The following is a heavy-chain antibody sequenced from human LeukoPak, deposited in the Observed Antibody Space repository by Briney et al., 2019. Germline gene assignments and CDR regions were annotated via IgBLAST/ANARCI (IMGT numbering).Heavy chain of an antibody. CDR2: INPNSGGT. Sequence: ASVKVSCKASGYTFTGYYMHWVRQAPGQGLEWMGWINPNSGGTNYAQKFQGRVTMTRDTSISTAYMELSRLRSDDTAVYYCARVGLGGYNYWFDPWGQGTLVTVSS. V-gene: IGHV1-2*02. J-gene: IGHJ5*02. CDR1: GYTFTGYY. CDR3: ARVGLGGYNYWFDP. D-gene: IGHD5-24*01.